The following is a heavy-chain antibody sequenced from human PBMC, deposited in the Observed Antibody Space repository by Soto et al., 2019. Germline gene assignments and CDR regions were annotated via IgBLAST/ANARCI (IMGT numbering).Heavy chain of an antibody. V-gene: IGHV4-61*01. CDR2: ISYSGST. CDR3: ARLAGGPWD. Sequence: SETRSRTWTVSGGSVSCGLYYWSWIRQPPGKGLEWIGYISYSGSTNYNPSLKSRVTISVDTSKNQFSLKLHSVTAADTAVYYCARLAGGPWDWGQGTLVTVSS. J-gene: IGHJ4*02. CDR1: GGSVSCGLYY. D-gene: IGHD7-27*01.